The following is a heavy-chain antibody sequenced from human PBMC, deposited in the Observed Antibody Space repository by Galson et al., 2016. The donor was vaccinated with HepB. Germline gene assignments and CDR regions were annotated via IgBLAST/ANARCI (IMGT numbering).Heavy chain of an antibody. V-gene: IGHV3-21*01. D-gene: IGHD2-2*01. J-gene: IGHJ4*02. Sequence: SLRLSCAASGFSFSRYTMNWVRQAPGKGLEWVACIRSSSRNVHYVDSVKGRFTVSRDNAKNSFSLQMNSLRADDTAVYYCASDIVEVPVGLSLTDYWGQGTLLTVSS. CDR2: IRSSSRNV. CDR3: ASDIVEVPVGLSLTDY. CDR1: GFSFSRYT.